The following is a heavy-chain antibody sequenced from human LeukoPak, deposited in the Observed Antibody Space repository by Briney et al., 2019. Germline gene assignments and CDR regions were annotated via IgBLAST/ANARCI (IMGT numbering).Heavy chain of an antibody. CDR2: ISGSGGST. Sequence: GGSLKLSCAASGFTFSSYAMSWVRQAPGKGLEWVSAISGSGGSTYYADSVKGRFTISRDNSKNTLYLQMNSLRAEDTAVYYCAKPYMVRGVIQRFDPWGQGTLVTVSS. J-gene: IGHJ5*02. CDR3: AKPYMVRGVIQRFDP. CDR1: GFTFSSYA. V-gene: IGHV3-23*01. D-gene: IGHD3-10*01.